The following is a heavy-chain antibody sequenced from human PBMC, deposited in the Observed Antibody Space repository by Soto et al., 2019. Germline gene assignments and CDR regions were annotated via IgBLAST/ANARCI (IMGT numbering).Heavy chain of an antibody. CDR1: GGTFSSYT. CDR3: ARDRWNYYGSGSYFPDY. D-gene: IGHD3-10*01. V-gene: IGHV1-69*08. CDR2: IIPILGIA. J-gene: IGHJ4*02. Sequence: QVQLVQSGAEVKKPGSSVKVSCKASGGTFSSYTISWVRQAPGQGLEWMGRIIPILGIANYAQKFQGRVTITADKSTSTAYMELSSLRSEDTAVYYCARDRWNYYGSGSYFPDYWGQGTLVTVSS.